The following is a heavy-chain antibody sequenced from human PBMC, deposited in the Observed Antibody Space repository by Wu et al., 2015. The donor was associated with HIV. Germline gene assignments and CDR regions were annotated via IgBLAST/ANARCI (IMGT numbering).Heavy chain of an antibody. CDR1: GYTFTGYY. Sequence: QVQLVQSGAEVKKPGASVKVSCKASGYTFTGYYMHWVRQAPGQGLEWMGWINPNSGGTNYAQKFQGRVTMTRDTSISTAYMELSRLRSDDTAVYYCARDSTILEWLLSPTYYYMDVWGKGTTVTVSS. D-gene: IGHD3-3*01. CDR2: INPNSGGT. J-gene: IGHJ6*03. V-gene: IGHV1-2*02. CDR3: ARDSTILEWLLSPTYYYMDV.